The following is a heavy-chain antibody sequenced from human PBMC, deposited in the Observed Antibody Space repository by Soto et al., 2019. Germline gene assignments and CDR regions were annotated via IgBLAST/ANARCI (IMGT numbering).Heavy chain of an antibody. CDR3: ARNRYCSGGSCYDWFDP. CDR2: IYHSGST. D-gene: IGHD2-15*01. Sequence: SETLSLTCAVSSGSISSSNWWSWVRQPPGKGLEWIGEIYHSGSTNYNPSLKSRVTISVDKSKNQFSLKLSSVTAADTAVYYCARNRYCSGGSCYDWFDPWGQGTLVTVSS. CDR1: SGSISSSNW. V-gene: IGHV4-4*02. J-gene: IGHJ5*02.